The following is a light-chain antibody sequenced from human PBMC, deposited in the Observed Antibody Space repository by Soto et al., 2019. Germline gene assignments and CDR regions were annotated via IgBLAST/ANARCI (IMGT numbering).Light chain of an antibody. Sequence: SALTQPASVSGSPGQSITISCTGTSSDVGGYNYVSWYQQHPGKAPKLMIYEVSNRPSGVSNRFSGSKSGNTASLTISGLQAEDEADYYCSSYTSSSTPVFGTGTKVT. CDR1: SSDVGGYNY. CDR3: SSYTSSSTPV. CDR2: EVS. V-gene: IGLV2-14*01. J-gene: IGLJ1*01.